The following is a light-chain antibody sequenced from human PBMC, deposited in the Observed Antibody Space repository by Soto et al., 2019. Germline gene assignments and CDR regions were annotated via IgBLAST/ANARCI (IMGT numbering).Light chain of an antibody. J-gene: IGKJ1*01. Sequence: AIQMAHSPSSLSASVGDRVTISCRASQGIGNALGWYQQKPGKPPKVLIYGASNLQSGVPPRFSGSGSGTDFSLAISSLQPEYYATYYCLQDINYPWTFGQGTKVDIK. CDR3: LQDINYPWT. CDR2: GAS. CDR1: QGIGNA. V-gene: IGKV1-6*01.